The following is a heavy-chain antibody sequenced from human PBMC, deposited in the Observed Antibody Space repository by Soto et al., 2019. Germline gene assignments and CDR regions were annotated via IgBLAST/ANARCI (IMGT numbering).Heavy chain of an antibody. Sequence: GGSLRLSCAASGFTFSSYSMNWVRQAPGKGLEWVSYISSSSSTIYYADSVKGRFTISRDNAKNSLYLQMNSLRAEDTAVYYCATVSLGYSSGWFPKTFDYWGQGTLVTVSS. V-gene: IGHV3-48*01. CDR1: GFTFSSYS. J-gene: IGHJ4*02. CDR3: ATVSLGYSSGWFPKTFDY. D-gene: IGHD6-19*01. CDR2: ISSSSSTI.